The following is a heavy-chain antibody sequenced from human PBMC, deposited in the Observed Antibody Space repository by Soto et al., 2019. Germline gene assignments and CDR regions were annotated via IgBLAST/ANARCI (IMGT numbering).Heavy chain of an antibody. CDR2: INHSGST. CDR3: ARGGMGYYNYYGMDV. D-gene: IGHD2-8*01. Sequence: LTCAVYGGSFSGYYWSWIRQPPGKGLEWIGEINHSGSTNYNPSLKSRVTISVDTSKNQFSLKLSSVTAADTAVYYCARGGMGYYNYYGMDVWGQGTTVTVSS. CDR1: GGSFSGYY. V-gene: IGHV4-34*01. J-gene: IGHJ6*02.